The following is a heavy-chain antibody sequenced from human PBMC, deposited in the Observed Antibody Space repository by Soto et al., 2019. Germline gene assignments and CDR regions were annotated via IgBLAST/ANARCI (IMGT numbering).Heavy chain of an antibody. V-gene: IGHV1-8*01. Sequence: VKVSCKASGYTFTTYDINWVRQATGQGLEWMGWMSPNSGNTGYAQKFQGRVTMTRDTSISTAYMELSSLRSDDTAVYYCARQWELSGYYYGMDVWGQGTTVTVSS. CDR1: GYTFTTYD. CDR2: MSPNSGNT. CDR3: ARQWELSGYYYGMDV. D-gene: IGHD1-26*01. J-gene: IGHJ6*02.